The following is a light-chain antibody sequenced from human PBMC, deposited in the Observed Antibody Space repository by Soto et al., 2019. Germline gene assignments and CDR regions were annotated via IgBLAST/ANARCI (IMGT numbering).Light chain of an antibody. CDR3: QPHNNWPVVT. CDR2: GAS. CDR1: RSISNN. V-gene: IGKV3-15*01. Sequence: EMVMTQSPATLSVSPGERVTLSCRASRSISNNLAWYQQKPGQAPRLLIYGASTRATGIPARLSGSGSGTEFTLTINSLQSEDFAMYYCQPHNNWPVVTFGGGTRVESK. J-gene: IGKJ4*01.